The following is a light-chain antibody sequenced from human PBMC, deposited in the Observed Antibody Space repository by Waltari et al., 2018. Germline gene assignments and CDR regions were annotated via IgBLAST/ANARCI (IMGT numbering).Light chain of an antibody. J-gene: IGLJ2*01. CDR3: SSYAGSNYVA. V-gene: IGLV2-8*01. Sequence: QSALTQPPSASGSPGQSVPISCTGTSSDIGGYNYVSWYQQRPGKAPKLLIYEVTKWPSGVPDLFSGSKSANTASLTVSGLQAEDEADYYCSSYAGSNYVAFGGGTKLTVL. CDR1: SSDIGGYNY. CDR2: EVT.